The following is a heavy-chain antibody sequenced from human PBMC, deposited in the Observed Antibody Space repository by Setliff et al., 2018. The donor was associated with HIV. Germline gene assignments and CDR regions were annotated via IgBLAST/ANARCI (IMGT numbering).Heavy chain of an antibody. J-gene: IGHJ3*02. CDR1: GYTFTTYG. Sequence: ASVKVSCKPSGYTFTTYGLSWVRQAPGQGLEWMGWISTYSDETSYSQNLQGRVTMTTDTSTSTAYMELRSLRSDDTAVYYCARDLRWLRIRFSDAFDIWGQGTMVTVSS. CDR2: ISTYSDET. V-gene: IGHV1-18*01. CDR3: ARDLRWLRIRFSDAFDI. D-gene: IGHD5-12*01.